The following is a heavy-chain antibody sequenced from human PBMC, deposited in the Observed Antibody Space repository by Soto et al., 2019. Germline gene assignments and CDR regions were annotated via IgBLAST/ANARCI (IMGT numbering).Heavy chain of an antibody. CDR2: TYPGYSDT. V-gene: IGHV5-51*03. J-gene: IGHJ3*02. Sequence: GEPLKISCKGSGYTFTSYWNGWVRQMPGPGLGRMGITYPGYSDTRYSPSFQGQVTISAHESITPAYLQSRSLKASDTAMYYCARPIRLGELSPHGAFDIWGQGTMVTVSS. CDR3: ARPIRLGELSPHGAFDI. CDR1: GYTFTSYW. D-gene: IGHD3-16*02.